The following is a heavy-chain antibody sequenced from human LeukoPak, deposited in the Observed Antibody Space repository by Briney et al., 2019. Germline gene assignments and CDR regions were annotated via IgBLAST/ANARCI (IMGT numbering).Heavy chain of an antibody. Sequence: SETPSLTCTVSGGSISSLNYYWGWIRQPPGKEFEWLASIYYSGTTYYNPSLKSRVTISVDTSKNQFSLKLSSVTAADTAVYYCARSLDDSSGYYYVGAFDIWGQGTMVTVSS. CDR1: GGSISSLNYY. D-gene: IGHD3-22*01. J-gene: IGHJ3*02. CDR2: IYYSGTT. CDR3: ARSLDDSSGYYYVGAFDI. V-gene: IGHV4-39*07.